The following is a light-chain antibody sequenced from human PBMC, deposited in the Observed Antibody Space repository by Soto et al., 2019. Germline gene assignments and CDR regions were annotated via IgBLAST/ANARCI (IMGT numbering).Light chain of an antibody. CDR1: NSNIGRNS. Sequence: QSVLTQPPSASGTPGQTVTISCSGGNSNIGRNSVNWYQQLPGTAPKLLMYSNDKRPSGVPDRFSGSKSGTSASLAISGLQSEDEADYFCAAWDNSLSGQWLFGGGTK. V-gene: IGLV1-44*01. CDR2: SND. CDR3: AAWDNSLSGQWL. J-gene: IGLJ3*02.